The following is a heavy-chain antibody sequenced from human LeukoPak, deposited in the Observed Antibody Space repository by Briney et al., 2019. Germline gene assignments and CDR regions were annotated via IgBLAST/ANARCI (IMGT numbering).Heavy chain of an antibody. CDR1: GFTFSSYW. J-gene: IGHJ3*02. CDR3: ARGGDSSGPDAFDI. V-gene: IGHV3-53*04. D-gene: IGHD3-22*01. CDR2: IYSGGST. Sequence: GGPLRLSCAASGFTFSSYWMSWVRQAPGKGLEWVSVIYSGGSTYYADSVKGRFTISRHNSKNTLYLQMNSLRAEDTAVYYCARGGDSSGPDAFDIWGQGTMVTVSS.